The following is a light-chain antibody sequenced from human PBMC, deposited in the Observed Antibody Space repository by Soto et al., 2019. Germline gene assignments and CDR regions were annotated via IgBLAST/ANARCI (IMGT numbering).Light chain of an antibody. Sequence: EIVLTQSPGTLSLSPGERATLSCRASQSVSSSYLAWYQQKPGQAPRLLIYGASSRATGIPDRFSGSGSGTDFTLTISRLEPEDFAVYYCQQYDGNFGPGTKVDIK. J-gene: IGKJ3*01. CDR1: QSVSSSY. CDR3: QQYDGN. CDR2: GAS. V-gene: IGKV3-20*01.